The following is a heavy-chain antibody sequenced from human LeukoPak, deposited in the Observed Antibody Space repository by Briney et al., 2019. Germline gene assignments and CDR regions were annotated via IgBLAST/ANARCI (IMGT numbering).Heavy chain of an antibody. CDR1: GFTFSSYS. V-gene: IGHV3-21*01. CDR3: ARRGHAAVPTQKDDASDI. D-gene: IGHD6-25*01. J-gene: IGHJ3*02. Sequence: GGSLRLSCGASGFTFSSYSMNWVRQAPGKGLEWVSAISSSSTYIYYADSVKGRFTISRDNAKNSVFLQMNSLRAEDMAVYYCARRGHAAVPTQKDDASDIWGQGTLVTVSS. CDR2: ISSSSTYI.